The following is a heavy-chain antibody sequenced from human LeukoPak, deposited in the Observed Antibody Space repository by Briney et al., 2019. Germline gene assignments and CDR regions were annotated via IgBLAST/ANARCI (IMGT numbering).Heavy chain of an antibody. CDR2: IKSKTDGGTT. J-gene: IGHJ4*02. V-gene: IGHV3-15*01. D-gene: IGHD1-26*01. CDR3: TTDIDGSYGYYFDY. Sequence: GGSLRLSCAGSGFTFSNAWMSWVRQAPGKGLEWVGRIKSKTDGGTTDYAAPVKGRFTISRDDSRNTLYLQMSSLKTEDTAVYQCTTDIDGSYGYYFDYWGQGTLVTVSS. CDR1: GFTFSNAW.